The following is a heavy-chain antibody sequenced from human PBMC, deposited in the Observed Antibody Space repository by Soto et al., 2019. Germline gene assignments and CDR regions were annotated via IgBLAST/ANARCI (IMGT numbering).Heavy chain of an antibody. CDR1: GYSFTSYW. Sequence: PGESLKISCKGSGYSFTSYWISWVRQMPGKGLEWMGRIDPSDSYTNYSPSFQGHVTISADKSISTAYLQWSSLKASDTAMYYCARLGGDYELGVPVSDWGQGTLVTVAS. J-gene: IGHJ4*02. CDR3: ARLGGDYELGVPVSD. D-gene: IGHD4-17*01. V-gene: IGHV5-10-1*01. CDR2: IDPSDSYT.